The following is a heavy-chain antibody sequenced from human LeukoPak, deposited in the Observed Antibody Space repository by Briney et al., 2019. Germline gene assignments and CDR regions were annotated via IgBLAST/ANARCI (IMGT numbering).Heavy chain of an antibody. Sequence: GGSLRLSCAASGFTFSSYSMNWVRQAPGKGLEWVSYISSSSSTIFYADSVKGRFTISRDNAKDSLYLQMHSLRDEDTAVYYCARAWYSWGYYFDYWGQGTLVTVSS. CDR3: ARAWYSWGYYFDY. D-gene: IGHD1-26*01. CDR1: GFTFSSYS. J-gene: IGHJ4*02. CDR2: ISSSSSTI. V-gene: IGHV3-48*02.